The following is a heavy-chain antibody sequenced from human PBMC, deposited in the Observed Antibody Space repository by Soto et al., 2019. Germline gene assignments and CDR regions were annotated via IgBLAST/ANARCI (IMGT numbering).Heavy chain of an antibody. CDR3: ARGSHYYYGSGSPSPSV. Sequence: GASVKVSCKASGYTFTSYAMHWVRQAPGQRLEWMGWINAGNGNTKYSQKFQGRVTITRDTSASTAYMELSSLRSEDTAVYYCARGSHYYYGSGSPSPSVWGQGTTVTVSS. CDR2: INAGNGNT. CDR1: GYTFTSYA. J-gene: IGHJ6*02. V-gene: IGHV1-3*01. D-gene: IGHD3-10*01.